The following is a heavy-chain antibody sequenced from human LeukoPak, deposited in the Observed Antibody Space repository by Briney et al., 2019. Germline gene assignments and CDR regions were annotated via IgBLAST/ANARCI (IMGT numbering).Heavy chain of an antibody. CDR2: IIPFFGTA. D-gene: IGHD2-21*01. V-gene: IGHV1-69*13. Sequence: ASVKVSCKASGGTFSSHAISWVRQAPGRGLEWMGGIIPFFGTAKYAQKFQGRVTIIADDSTSTAYMELSSLRSEDTAVYYCARDSSEFRNLIPHWGQGTLVTVSS. J-gene: IGHJ1*01. CDR3: ARDSSEFRNLIPH. CDR1: GGTFSSHA.